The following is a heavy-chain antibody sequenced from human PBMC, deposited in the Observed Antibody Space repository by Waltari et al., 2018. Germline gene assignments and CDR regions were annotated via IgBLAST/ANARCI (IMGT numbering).Heavy chain of an antibody. Sequence: EVQLVESGGGLVQPGGSIRLSCEGSGFTFSSFWMTWVRQYPGKGLGWGDNIKGEGSKEHYGDSVKGRFTIFRDNAKTSLYLQMNTLRAEDTAVYYCARDSNPGDSVTYLDAFDLWGQGTTVTVSS. CDR2: IKGEGSKE. CDR3: ARDSNPGDSVTYLDAFDL. J-gene: IGHJ3*01. D-gene: IGHD1-26*01. CDR1: GFTFSSFW. V-gene: IGHV3-7*01.